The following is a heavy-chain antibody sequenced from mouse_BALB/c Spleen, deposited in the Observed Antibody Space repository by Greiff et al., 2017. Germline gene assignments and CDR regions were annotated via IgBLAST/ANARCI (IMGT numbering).Heavy chain of an antibody. Sequence: VQLKESGPELVKPGASVKMSCKASGYTFTSYVMHWVKQKPGQGLEWIGYINPYNDGTKYNEKFKGKATLTSDKSSSTAYMELSSLTSEDSAVYYCARGDYRYDNRFAYWGQGTLVTVSA. CDR1: GYTFTSYV. J-gene: IGHJ3*01. CDR3: ARGDYRYDNRFAY. CDR2: INPYNDGT. D-gene: IGHD2-14*01. V-gene: IGHV1-14*01.